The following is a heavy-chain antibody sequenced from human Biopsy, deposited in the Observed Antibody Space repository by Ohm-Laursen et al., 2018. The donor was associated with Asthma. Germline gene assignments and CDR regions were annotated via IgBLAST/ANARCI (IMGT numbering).Heavy chain of an antibody. CDR1: GGTFNTYV. CDR2: INSVFGTT. V-gene: IGHV1-69*13. CDR3: ARKAGSCISRTCYSLDF. Sequence: ASVKVSCKSLGGTFNTYVIDWVRQAPGQGLEWMGGINSVFGTTTYPQKFQDRVTITADDSTSTVYMELSSLRSEDTAVYYCARKAGSCISRTCYSLDFWDQGTLVTVSS. J-gene: IGHJ4*02. D-gene: IGHD2-2*01.